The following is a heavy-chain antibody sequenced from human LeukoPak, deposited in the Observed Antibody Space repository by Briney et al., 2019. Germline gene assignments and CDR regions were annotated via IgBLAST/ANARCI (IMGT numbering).Heavy chain of an antibody. CDR2: IYHSGST. V-gene: IGHV4-30-2*01. D-gene: IGHD3-16*01. CDR1: GGSISSGGYY. Sequence: PSEPLSLTCTVSGGSISSGGYYWSWIRQPPGKGLEWIGYIYHSGSTYYNPSLKSRVTISVDTSKNQFSLKLSSVTAADTAVYYCARCTSGLWAFDYWGQGTLVTVSS. J-gene: IGHJ4*02. CDR3: ARCTSGLWAFDY.